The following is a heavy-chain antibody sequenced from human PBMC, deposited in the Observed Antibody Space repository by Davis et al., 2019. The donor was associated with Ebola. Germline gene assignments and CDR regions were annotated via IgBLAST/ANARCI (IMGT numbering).Heavy chain of an antibody. CDR2: MSFDGYSR. V-gene: IGHV3-30*03. J-gene: IGHJ5*02. Sequence: GESLKTPCAASEFTFRTSIIHWVRQAPGEGLDRVAAMSFDGYSRYYADSVKGRFTISRDNSKSTVNLQMDSLRVDDTAVYYCARESGTSGRCGWFDPWGQGTLVTVSS. D-gene: IGHD6-19*01. CDR1: EFTFRTSI. CDR3: ARESGTSGRCGWFDP.